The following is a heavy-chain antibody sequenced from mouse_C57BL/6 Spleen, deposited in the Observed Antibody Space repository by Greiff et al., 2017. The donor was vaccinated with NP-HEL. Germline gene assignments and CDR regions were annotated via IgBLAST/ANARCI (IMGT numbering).Heavy chain of an antibody. V-gene: IGHV1-64*01. CDR2: IHPNSGST. D-gene: IGHD1-1*01. CDR3: ARGEGTYYGGFAY. Sequence: QVQLQQSGAELVKPGASVKLSCKASGYTFTSYWMHWVKQRPGQGLEWIGMIHPNSGSTNYNEKFKSKATLTVDKSSSTAYMQLSSLTSEDSAVYYCARGEGTYYGGFAYWGQGTLVTVSA. J-gene: IGHJ3*01. CDR1: GYTFTSYW.